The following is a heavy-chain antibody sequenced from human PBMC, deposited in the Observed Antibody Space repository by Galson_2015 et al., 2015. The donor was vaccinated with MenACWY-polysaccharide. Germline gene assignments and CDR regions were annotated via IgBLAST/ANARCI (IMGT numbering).Heavy chain of an antibody. V-gene: IGHV3-15*01. CDR1: GFTFSNAW. Sequence: SLRLSCAASGFTFSNAWMSWARQAPGKGLEWVGRIKSKTDGGTTDYAAPVKGGFTISRDDSKNTLYLQMNSLKTEDTAVYYCTTGQGPIVGTSDCFDYWGQGTLVTVSS. CDR2: IKSKTDGGTT. J-gene: IGHJ4*02. CDR3: TTGQGPIVGTSDCFDY. D-gene: IGHD1-26*01.